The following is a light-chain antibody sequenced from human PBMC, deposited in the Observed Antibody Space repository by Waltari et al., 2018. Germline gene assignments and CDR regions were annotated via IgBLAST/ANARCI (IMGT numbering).Light chain of an antibody. J-gene: IGLJ3*02. V-gene: IGLV1-40*01. CDR2: ATN. CDR1: SSNIGAPYD. Sequence: QSVLTPPPSVSGAPGQRVTISCTGSSSNIGAPYDVHWYQQLPGKAPKLLIPATNSRPSWFPYPFPASKSATSSSLAITGVQADDEGDYSWQSYDVSLSGRVLGAGTELTVL. CDR3: QSYDVSLSGRV.